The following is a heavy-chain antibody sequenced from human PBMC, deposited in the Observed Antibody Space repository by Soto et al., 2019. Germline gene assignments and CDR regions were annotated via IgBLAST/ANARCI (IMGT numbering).Heavy chain of an antibody. V-gene: IGHV1-2*04. Sequence: GASVKVSCKASGYTFTGYYIHWVRQAPLQVLEWMVCINPNSGGTNYAQKFQGWVTMTRDTSISTAYMELSRLRSDDTAVYYCARGISPDDSSGYLLPGWFDPWGQGTMVTVSS. J-gene: IGHJ5*02. D-gene: IGHD3-22*01. CDR2: INPNSGGT. CDR1: GYTFTGYY. CDR3: ARGISPDDSSGYLLPGWFDP.